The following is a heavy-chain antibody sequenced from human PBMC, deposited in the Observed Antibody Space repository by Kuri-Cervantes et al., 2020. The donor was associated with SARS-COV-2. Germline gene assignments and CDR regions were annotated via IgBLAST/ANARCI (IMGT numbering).Heavy chain of an antibody. Sequence: GESLKISCAVSGFTFTSHAMHWVRQAPGKGLEWVALISYDGSNKFYADSVKGRFTISRDNSKNTLYLQMNSLRAEDTAVYYCAKDQSGRSGGSCYIWFDYWGQGTLVTVSS. CDR1: GFTFTSHA. CDR2: ISYDGSNK. V-gene: IGHV3-30*18. J-gene: IGHJ4*02. CDR3: AKDQSGRSGGSCYIWFDY. D-gene: IGHD2-15*01.